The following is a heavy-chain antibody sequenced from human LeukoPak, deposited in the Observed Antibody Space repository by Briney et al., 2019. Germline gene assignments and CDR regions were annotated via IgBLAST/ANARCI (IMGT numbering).Heavy chain of an antibody. J-gene: IGHJ5*02. CDR1: GFTFSSYE. D-gene: IGHD6-19*01. Sequence: GGSLRLSCAASGFTFSSYEMNWVRQAPGKGLEWVSYISSSSSTIYYADSVKGRFTISRDNAKNSLYLQMNSLRAEDTAVYYCAREGLIPTNWFDPWGQGTLVTVSS. V-gene: IGHV3-48*01. CDR3: AREGLIPTNWFDP. CDR2: ISSSSSTI.